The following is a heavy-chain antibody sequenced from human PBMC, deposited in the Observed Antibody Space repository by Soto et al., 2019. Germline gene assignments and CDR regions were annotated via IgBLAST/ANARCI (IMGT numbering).Heavy chain of an antibody. V-gene: IGHV1-69*01. Sequence: QVQLVQSGAEVKKPGSSVKVSCKASGGTFSSYAISWVRQAPGQGLEWMGGIIPIFGTANYAQKFQGRVTITADESTSPAYMELSSLRSEDTAVYYCARGYCSSTSCYTGWYDPGGQGTLVTVSS. CDR3: ARGYCSSTSCYTGWYDP. CDR2: IIPIFGTA. D-gene: IGHD2-2*02. CDR1: GGTFSSYA. J-gene: IGHJ5*02.